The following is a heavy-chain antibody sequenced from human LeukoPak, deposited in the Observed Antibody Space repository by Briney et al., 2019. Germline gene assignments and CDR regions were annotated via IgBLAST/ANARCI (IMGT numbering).Heavy chain of an antibody. CDR3: ATGVVGLKFVVITNFDY. D-gene: IGHD3-22*01. Sequence: ASVKVSCKVSGYTLTELSMHWVRQAPGKGLEWMGGFDPEDGETIYAQKFQGRVTMTEDTSTDTAYMELSSLRSEDTAVYYCATGVVGLKFVVITNFDYWGQGTLVTVSS. CDR2: FDPEDGET. CDR1: GYTLTELS. V-gene: IGHV1-24*01. J-gene: IGHJ4*02.